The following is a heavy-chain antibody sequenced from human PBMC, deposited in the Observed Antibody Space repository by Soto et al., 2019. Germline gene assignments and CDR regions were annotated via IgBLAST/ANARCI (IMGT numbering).Heavy chain of an antibody. CDR3: ARGDKGGFDL. D-gene: IGHD2-21*02. CDR1: GFTFNYYW. Sequence: EVQLVESEGGLVQRGGSLRLSCAASGFTFNYYWMHWVRQAPGQGLVWVSHIHSDGSSTTYADSVKGRFTISRDNAKNTLCLQMNGLRAEDTAVYYCARGDKGGFDLWGQGTTVTVSS. V-gene: IGHV3-74*01. CDR2: IHSDGSST. J-gene: IGHJ3*01.